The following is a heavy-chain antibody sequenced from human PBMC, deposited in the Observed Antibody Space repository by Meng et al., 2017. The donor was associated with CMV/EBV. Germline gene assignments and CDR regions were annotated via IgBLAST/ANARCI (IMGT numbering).Heavy chain of an antibody. J-gene: IGHJ4*02. CDR3: AVLSYYVPVGVDY. Sequence: GESLKISCEASGSDVSNYWMHWVRQAPGKGLVWVSRIKGDGTVIDYGDSVKGRFTISRDNAKNTLYLQMSGLRAEDSALYYCAVLSYYVPVGVDYWGQVTLVTVSS. V-gene: IGHV3-74*01. CDR2: IKGDGTVI. D-gene: IGHD3-10*02. CDR1: GSDVSNYW.